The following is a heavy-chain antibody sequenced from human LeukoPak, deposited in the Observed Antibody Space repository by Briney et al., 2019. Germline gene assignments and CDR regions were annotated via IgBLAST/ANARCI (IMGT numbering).Heavy chain of an antibody. CDR2: ISSSSSYI. CDR3: ARQIHSSGYHFDY. CDR1: GFTFSSYS. J-gene: IGHJ4*02. D-gene: IGHD3-22*01. Sequence: PGGSLRLSCAASGFTFSSYSMNWVRQAPGKGLDWVSSISSSSSYIYYADSVKGRFTISRDNAKNSLYLQMNSLRAEDTAVYYCARQIHSSGYHFDYWGQGTLVTVSS. V-gene: IGHV3-21*01.